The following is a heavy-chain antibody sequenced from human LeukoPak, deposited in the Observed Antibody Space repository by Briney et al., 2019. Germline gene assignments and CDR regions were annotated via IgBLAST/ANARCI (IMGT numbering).Heavy chain of an antibody. D-gene: IGHD3-10*01. CDR2: IIPILGIA. J-gene: IGHJ4*02. Sequence: GASVKVSCKASGGTFSSYAISWVRQAPGQGLEWMGRIIPILGIANYAQKFQGRVTITADKSTSTAYMELSSLRSEDTAVYYCAREEYYGSGSYYYVKPYYFDYWGQGTLVTVSS. V-gene: IGHV1-69*04. CDR3: AREEYYGSGSYYYVKPYYFDY. CDR1: GGTFSSYA.